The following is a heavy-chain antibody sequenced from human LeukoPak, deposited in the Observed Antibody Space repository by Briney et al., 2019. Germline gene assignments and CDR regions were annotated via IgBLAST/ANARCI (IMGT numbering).Heavy chain of an antibody. CDR3: ARAPSGWYQD. V-gene: IGHV4-4*08. CDR2: IYTSGST. D-gene: IGHD6-19*01. Sequence: SETLSLTCTVSGGSISSYYWSWIRQPPGKGLEWIGYIYTSGSTNYNPSLKSRVTMSVDTSKNQFSLKLSSVTAADTAVYYCARAPSGWYQDWGQGTLVTVSS. J-gene: IGHJ4*02. CDR1: GGSISSYY.